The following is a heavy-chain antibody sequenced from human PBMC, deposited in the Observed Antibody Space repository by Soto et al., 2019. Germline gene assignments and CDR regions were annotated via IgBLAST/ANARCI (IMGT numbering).Heavy chain of an antibody. J-gene: IGHJ6*02. Sequence: QVQLVQSGAEVKKPGASVKVSCKASGYTFTSYDINWVRQATGQGLEWMGWMNPNSGNTGYAQKFQGRVTMTRNTSISTAYMELSSLRSEDTAVYYCARGQCSGGSCYYYYYYGTDVWGQGTTVTVSS. V-gene: IGHV1-8*01. CDR3: ARGQCSGGSCYYYYYYGTDV. CDR1: GYTFTSYD. CDR2: MNPNSGNT. D-gene: IGHD2-15*01.